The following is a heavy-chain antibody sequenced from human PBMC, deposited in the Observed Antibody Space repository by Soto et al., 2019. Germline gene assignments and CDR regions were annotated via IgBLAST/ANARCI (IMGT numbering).Heavy chain of an antibody. J-gene: IGHJ3*02. V-gene: IGHV1-18*01. D-gene: IGHD3-3*01. CDR1: GYTFTSYG. CDR3: ARDLRFLEWPNDAFDI. Sequence: QVQLVQSGAEVKKPGASVKVSCKASGYTFTSYGISWVRQAPGQGLEWMGWISAYNGNTNYAQKLQGRVTMTTDTSTSTAYMELRSVRSDDTAVYYCARDLRFLEWPNDAFDIWGQGTMVTVSS. CDR2: ISAYNGNT.